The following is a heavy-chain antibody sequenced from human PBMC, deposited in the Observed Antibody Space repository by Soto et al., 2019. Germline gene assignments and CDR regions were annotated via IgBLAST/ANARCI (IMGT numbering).Heavy chain of an antibody. CDR3: PLTTGPHY. J-gene: IGHJ4*02. CDR1: GYTFTSYY. CDR2: SNPSGGST. Sequence: QVQLVQSGAEVKKPGASVKVSCKASGYTFTSYYMHWVRQAPGQGLEWMGISNPSGGSTSYAQKFQGRVNITRDTSATTVYMALSSLRSEDRAVYYCPLTTGPHYLGQGTLVTVSS. V-gene: IGHV1-46*03.